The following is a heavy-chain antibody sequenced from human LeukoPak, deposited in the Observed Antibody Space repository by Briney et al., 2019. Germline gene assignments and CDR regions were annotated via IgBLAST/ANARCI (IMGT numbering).Heavy chain of an antibody. CDR2: IYSGGNT. J-gene: IGHJ4*02. CDR1: GFTFSNAW. Sequence: SGGSLRLSCAASGFTFSNAWMSWVRQAPGKGLEWVSFIYSGGNTHYSDSVKGRFTLARDNSKNTLYLQMNSLRAEDTAIYYCARRAGEYSHPYDYWGQGTLVTVSS. CDR3: ARRAGEYSHPYDY. V-gene: IGHV3-53*01. D-gene: IGHD2-15*01.